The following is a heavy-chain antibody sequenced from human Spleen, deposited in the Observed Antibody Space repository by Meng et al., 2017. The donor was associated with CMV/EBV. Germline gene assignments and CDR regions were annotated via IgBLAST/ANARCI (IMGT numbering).Heavy chain of an antibody. Sequence: SVKVSCKASGGTFSSYAISWVRQAPGQGLEWMGGIIPIFGTANYAQKFQGRVTITTDESTSTAYMELSSLRSEDTAVYYCARDLGRDGFWYFDLWGRGTLVTVSS. CDR2: IIPIFGTA. V-gene: IGHV1-69*05. D-gene: IGHD5-24*01. J-gene: IGHJ2*01. CDR1: GGTFSSYA. CDR3: ARDLGRDGFWYFDL.